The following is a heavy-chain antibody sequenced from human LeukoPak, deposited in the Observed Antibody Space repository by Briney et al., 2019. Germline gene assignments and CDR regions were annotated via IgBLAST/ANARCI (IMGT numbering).Heavy chain of an antibody. CDR3: ARHESGREPWFDP. V-gene: IGHV4-59*08. J-gene: IGHJ5*02. CDR1: GGSISSYY. D-gene: IGHD1-14*01. CDR2: IYYSGST. Sequence: SETLSLTCTVSGGSISSYYWSWLRQPPGKGLEWIGYIYYSGSTNCNPSLKSRVTISVDTSKNQFSLKLSSVTAADTAVYYCARHESGREPWFDPWGQGTLVTVSS.